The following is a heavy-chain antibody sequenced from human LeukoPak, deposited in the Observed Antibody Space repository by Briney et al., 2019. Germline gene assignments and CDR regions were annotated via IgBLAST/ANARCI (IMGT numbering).Heavy chain of an antibody. Sequence: GGSLRLSCAASGITFSSYGMHWVRQAPGKGLEWVAVISYDGSNKYYADSVKGRFTISRDNSKNTLYLQMNSLRAEDTAVYYCARGPLPYYYDSSGYTDYWGQGTLVTVSS. CDR1: GITFSSYG. D-gene: IGHD3-22*01. CDR2: ISYDGSNK. CDR3: ARGPLPYYYDSSGYTDY. V-gene: IGHV3-30*03. J-gene: IGHJ4*02.